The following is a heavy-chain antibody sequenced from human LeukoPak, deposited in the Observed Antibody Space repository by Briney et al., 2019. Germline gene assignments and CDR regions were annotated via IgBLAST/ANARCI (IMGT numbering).Heavy chain of an antibody. Sequence: GASVKVSCKTSGYTFTDHSMHWVRQGQAPGQGLEWVGWINPNGGAANYAQKFQGRVTLTRDTSISTAYMEMNRLTSDDTAVYYCARDVSVRCTNGVCATGYWGQGTLVTVSS. J-gene: IGHJ4*02. V-gene: IGHV1-2*02. CDR2: INPNGGAA. CDR1: GYTFTDHS. CDR3: ARDVSVRCTNGVCATGY. D-gene: IGHD2-8*01.